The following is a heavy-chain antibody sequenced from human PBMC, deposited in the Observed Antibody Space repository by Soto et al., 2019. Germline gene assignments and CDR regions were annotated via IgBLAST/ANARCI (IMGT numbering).Heavy chain of an antibody. CDR1: GFTFSSYA. V-gene: IGHV3-23*01. Sequence: PGGSLRLSCAASGFTFSSYAMSWVRQAPGKGLEWVSVISGSGGSTYYADSVRGRFTISRDNSKSTLFLQMNSLRGDDTAIYYCAKPISGYYAPSDHWGQGTQVTVSS. CDR2: ISGSGGST. D-gene: IGHD3-22*01. CDR3: AKPISGYYAPSDH. J-gene: IGHJ4*02.